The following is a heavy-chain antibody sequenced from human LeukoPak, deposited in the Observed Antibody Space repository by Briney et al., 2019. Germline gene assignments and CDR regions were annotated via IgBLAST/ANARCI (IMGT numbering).Heavy chain of an antibody. J-gene: IGHJ4*02. CDR2: ISGNGGNT. Sequence: PGGSLRLSCAASGFTFSSQAMTWVRQAPGKGLEWVSVISGNGGNTHYADSVKGRFTISRNNSRDTLYLQMNSLRAEDTAVYYCAKDRGVVAVHIDYWGQGTLVTVSS. D-gene: IGHD2-15*01. CDR1: GFTFSSQA. V-gene: IGHV3-23*01. CDR3: AKDRGVVAVHIDY.